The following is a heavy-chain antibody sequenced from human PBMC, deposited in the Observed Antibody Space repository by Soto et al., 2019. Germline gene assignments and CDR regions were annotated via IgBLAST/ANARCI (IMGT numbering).Heavy chain of an antibody. CDR2: ISVSGSST. Sequence: EVQLLESGGGLVQPGGSLRLSCAASGFIFSKNAMNWVRQAPGQGLEWVSGISVSGSSTYYADSVKGRFTISRDNYKNTLNLQMNSRRAEDTAVYYCVKVYYDSSGTQSGFDYWGQGTLVTVSS. J-gene: IGHJ4*02. V-gene: IGHV3-23*01. CDR1: GFIFSKNA. CDR3: VKVYYDSSGTQSGFDY. D-gene: IGHD3-22*01.